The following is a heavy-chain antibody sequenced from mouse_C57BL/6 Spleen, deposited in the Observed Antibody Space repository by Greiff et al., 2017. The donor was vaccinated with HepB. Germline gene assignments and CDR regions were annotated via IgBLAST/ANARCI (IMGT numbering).Heavy chain of an antibody. CDR1: GYAFSSSW. Sequence: QVQLQQSGPELVKPGASVKISCKASGYAFSSSWMNWVKQRPGKGLEWIGRIYPGDGDTKYNGKFKGKATLTADKSSSTAYMQLSSLPSEDSAVYFCARLIYYDYDGVYWGQGTTLTVSS. CDR3: ARLIYYDYDGVY. D-gene: IGHD2-4*01. V-gene: IGHV1-82*01. CDR2: IYPGDGDT. J-gene: IGHJ2*01.